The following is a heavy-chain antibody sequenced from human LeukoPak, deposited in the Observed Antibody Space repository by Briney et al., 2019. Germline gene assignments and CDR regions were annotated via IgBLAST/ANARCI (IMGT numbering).Heavy chain of an antibody. J-gene: IGHJ4*02. CDR3: VRDDGQPGDL. Sequence: GGSLRLSCEASGFTLSAYYMHWVRQAPGKGLEWVAVISHDGIDQRYADSARGRFAISRDISKNTLYLQMDSLRAGDTAMYYCVRDDGQPGDLWGQGTLVTVSS. D-gene: IGHD3-16*01. V-gene: IGHV3-30*09. CDR1: GFTLSAYY. CDR2: ISHDGIDQ.